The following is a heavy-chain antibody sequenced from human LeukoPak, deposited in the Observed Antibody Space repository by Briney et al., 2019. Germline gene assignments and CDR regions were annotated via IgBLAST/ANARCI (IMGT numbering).Heavy chain of an antibody. D-gene: IGHD3-22*01. J-gene: IGHJ4*02. CDR1: GGSISSGDYY. V-gene: IGHV4-30-4*01. CDR2: IYYSGST. CDR3: ARGLGYDSSFDY. Sequence: SETLSLTCTVSGGSISSGDYYWSWIRQPPGTGLEWIGYIYYSGSTYYNPSLKSRVTISVDTSKNQFSLKLSSVTAADTAVYYCARGLGYDSSFDYWGQGTLVTVSS.